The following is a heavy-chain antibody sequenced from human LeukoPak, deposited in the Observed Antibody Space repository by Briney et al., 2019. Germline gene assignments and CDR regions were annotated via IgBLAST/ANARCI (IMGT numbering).Heavy chain of an antibody. J-gene: IGHJ6*03. Sequence: GGSLRLSCAASGFTFSSYGMHWVRQAPGKGLEWVAFIRYDGSNKYYADSVKGRFTISRDNSKNTLYLQMNSLRAEDTAVYYCAKEGRYCSSTSCYNYMDVWGKGTTVTISS. CDR2: IRYDGSNK. D-gene: IGHD2-2*02. V-gene: IGHV3-30*02. CDR1: GFTFSSYG. CDR3: AKEGRYCSSTSCYNYMDV.